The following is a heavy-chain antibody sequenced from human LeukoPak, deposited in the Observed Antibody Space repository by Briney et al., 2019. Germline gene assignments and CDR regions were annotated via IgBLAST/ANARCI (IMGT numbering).Heavy chain of an antibody. D-gene: IGHD1-1*01. J-gene: IGHJ4*02. CDR2: INHSGST. V-gene: IGHV4-34*01. CDR1: GGSFSGYY. Sequence: SETLSLTCAVYGGSFSGYYWSWIRQPPGKGLEWIGKINHSGSTNYNPSLKSRVTISVDTSKNQFSLKLSSVTAADTAVYYCARFSTGKRRFDYWGQGTLVTVSS. CDR3: ARFSTGKRRFDY.